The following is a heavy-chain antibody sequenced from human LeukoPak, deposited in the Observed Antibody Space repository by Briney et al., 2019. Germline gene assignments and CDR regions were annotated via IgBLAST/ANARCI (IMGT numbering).Heavy chain of an antibody. J-gene: IGHJ4*02. V-gene: IGHV3-23*01. CDR1: GFSFDTYA. CDR3: AKHYAVLLWFGEFTFDY. D-gene: IGHD3-10*01. CDR2: ISGSGGST. Sequence: GGSLRLSCTASGFSFDTYAMNWVRQVPGKGLEWVSAISGSGGSTYYADSVKGRFTISRDNSKNTLYLQMNSLRAEDTAVYYCAKHYAVLLWFGEFTFDYWGQGTLVTISS.